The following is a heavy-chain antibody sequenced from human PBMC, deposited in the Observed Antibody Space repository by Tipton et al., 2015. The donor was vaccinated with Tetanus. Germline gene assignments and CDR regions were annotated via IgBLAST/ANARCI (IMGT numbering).Heavy chain of an antibody. CDR2: ISSSSSYI. V-gene: IGHV3-21*01. CDR3: ARDGAKYSSGHDY. D-gene: IGHD6-19*01. CDR1: GFTFSSYS. Sequence: SLRLSCAASGFTFSSYSMNWVRQAPGKGLEWVSSISSSSSYIYYADSVKGRFTISRDNAKNSLYLQMNSLRAEDTAVYYCARDGAKYSSGHDYWGQGTLVTVSS. J-gene: IGHJ4*02.